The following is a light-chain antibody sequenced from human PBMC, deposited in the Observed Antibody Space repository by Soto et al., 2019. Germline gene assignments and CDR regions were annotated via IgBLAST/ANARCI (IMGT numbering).Light chain of an antibody. V-gene: IGLV2-14*01. Sequence: QSALTQPASVSGSPGQSITISCTGTRSDVGGYNYVSWYQQHPGKAPKLIIYEVTNRPSGVSHRFSGSKSVNTASLTISGLQAEDEADYYCSSFTTPTPLGVAFGGGTKLTVL. J-gene: IGLJ2*01. CDR3: SSFTTPTPLGVA. CDR1: RSDVGGYNY. CDR2: EVT.